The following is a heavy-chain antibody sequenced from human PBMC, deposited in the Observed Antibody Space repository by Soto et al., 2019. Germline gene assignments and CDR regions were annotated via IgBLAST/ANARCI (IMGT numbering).Heavy chain of an antibody. Sequence: GGSLRLSCAASGFPFSSYGMHWVRQAPGKGLDWVGVIWYDGSNKDYAESVKGRFTISRDSSKNMLYLQMNSLRADDTAVYYCASSINWGQGTLVTVSS. CDR3: ASSIN. J-gene: IGHJ4*02. CDR2: IWYDGSNK. V-gene: IGHV3-33*03. CDR1: GFPFSSYG.